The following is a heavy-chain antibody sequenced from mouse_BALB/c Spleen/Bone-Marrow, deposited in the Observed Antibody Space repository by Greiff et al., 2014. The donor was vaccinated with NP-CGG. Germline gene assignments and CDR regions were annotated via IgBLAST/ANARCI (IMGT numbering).Heavy chain of an antibody. CDR3: AREGWLLRFEY. J-gene: IGHJ2*01. Sequence: EVQLQQSGPELIKPGASVRMSCKASGYTFTAYVMHWVKRKPGQGLEWIGYINPYNDGTNYNEKFKGKATLTSDKSSSTAYMELSSLTSEDSAVYYCAREGWLLRFEYWGQGTTLTVSS. V-gene: IGHV1-14*01. CDR1: GYTFTAYV. CDR2: INPYNDGT. D-gene: IGHD2-3*01.